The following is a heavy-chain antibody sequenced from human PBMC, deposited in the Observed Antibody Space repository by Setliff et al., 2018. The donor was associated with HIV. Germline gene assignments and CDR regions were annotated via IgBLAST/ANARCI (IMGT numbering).Heavy chain of an antibody. Sequence: PSETLSLTCAVSGYSISSGYYWGWIRQHPGKGLEWVGSSYHSGTTYYNPSLKSRVTISVDTSKNQFSLKLSSVTAADTAVYYCARRVSGWGFDYWGQGTLVTVSS. J-gene: IGHJ4*02. CDR3: ARRVSGWGFDY. CDR1: GYSISSGYY. CDR2: SYHSGTT. D-gene: IGHD6-19*01. V-gene: IGHV4-38-2*01.